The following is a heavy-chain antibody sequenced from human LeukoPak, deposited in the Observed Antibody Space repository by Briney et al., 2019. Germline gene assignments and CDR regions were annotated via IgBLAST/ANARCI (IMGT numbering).Heavy chain of an antibody. Sequence: SETLSLTCTVSGGSISSYYWSWIRQPAGKGLEWIGRIYTSGSTNYNPSLKSRVTMSVDTSKNQFSLKLSSVTAADTAVCYCARDGVERGIAAHRRKDAFDIWGQGTMVTVSS. CDR1: GGSISSYY. D-gene: IGHD6-6*01. V-gene: IGHV4-4*07. CDR3: ARDGVERGIAAHRRKDAFDI. J-gene: IGHJ3*02. CDR2: IYTSGST.